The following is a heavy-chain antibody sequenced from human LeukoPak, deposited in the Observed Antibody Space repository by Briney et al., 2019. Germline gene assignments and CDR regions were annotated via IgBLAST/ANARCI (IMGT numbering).Heavy chain of an antibody. V-gene: IGHV3-23*01. CDR3: ARDRRFSSGWYANDY. CDR1: GFTFGNYA. CDR2: ILGSGADT. J-gene: IGHJ4*02. Sequence: GGSLRLSCAASGFTFGNYAMSWVRQAPGKGLEWVSIILGSGADTYYADSVRGRFTISRDNSKKTLYLQILSLRAEDTAVYYCARDRRFSSGWYANDYWGQGTQVTVSS. D-gene: IGHD6-19*01.